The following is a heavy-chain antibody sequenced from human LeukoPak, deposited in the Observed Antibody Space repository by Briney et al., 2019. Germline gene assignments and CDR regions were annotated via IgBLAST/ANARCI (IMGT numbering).Heavy chain of an antibody. CDR1: GFTFSSYV. D-gene: IGHD6-19*01. CDR2: ISSDGSNE. J-gene: IGHJ6*03. V-gene: IGHV3-30*04. Sequence: PGRSLRLSCAASGFTFSSYVMHWVRQAPGKGLEWVAIISSDGSNEYYADSVKGRFTISRDNSKNTLYLQMNSLRAADTAVYYCAREGIAVAGPLTYYYYYMDVWGKGTTVTVSS. CDR3: AREGIAVAGPLTYYYYYMDV.